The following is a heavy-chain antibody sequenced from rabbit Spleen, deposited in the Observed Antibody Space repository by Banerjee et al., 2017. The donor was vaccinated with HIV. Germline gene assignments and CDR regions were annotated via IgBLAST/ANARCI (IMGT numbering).Heavy chain of an antibody. V-gene: IGHV1S40*01. J-gene: IGHJ4*01. Sequence: QSLEESGGDLVKPEGSLTLTCTASGFSLSSSWWMCWVRQAPGKGLEWSACIYAGSGGIYYASWAKGRFTISKTSSTTVTLQMTSLTAADTATYFCGRSSDAGYAGYGYGSSLWGPGTLVTVS. D-gene: IGHD7-1*01. CDR3: GRSSDAGYAGYGYGSSL. CDR1: GFSLSSSWW. CDR2: IYAGSGGI.